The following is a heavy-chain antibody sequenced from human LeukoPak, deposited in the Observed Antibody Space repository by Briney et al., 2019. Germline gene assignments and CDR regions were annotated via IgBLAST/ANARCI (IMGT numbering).Heavy chain of an antibody. CDR3: VRGRYYYDTTGFSQYYFDY. V-gene: IGHV3-49*03. J-gene: IGHJ4*02. Sequence: LSLTCTVSGGSISSYYWSWIRQPPGKGLEWVAFIGNKAFGGTTEYAASVKGRFIISRDDSKTIAYLQTNSLKTEDTAVYYCVRGRYYYDTTGFSQYYFDYWGQGTLVTVSS. CDR1: GGSISSYY. D-gene: IGHD3-22*01. CDR2: IGNKAFGGTT.